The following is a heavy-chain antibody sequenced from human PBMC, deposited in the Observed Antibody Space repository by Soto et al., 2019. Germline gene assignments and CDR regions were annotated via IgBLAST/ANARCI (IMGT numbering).Heavy chain of an antibody. D-gene: IGHD3-10*01. J-gene: IGHJ5*02. V-gene: IGHV4-39*01. Sequence: PSETLSLTCSVSGASINNFAYYWGWIRQPPGKGLEWIGTVYYNENTYYNPSLKSRVAISVDTAKNQFSLNLRSVTAADTAIYFCARRERYYGSPGWFDPWRHGTLATVSS. CDR2: VYYNENT. CDR3: ARRERYYGSPGWFDP. CDR1: GASINNFAYY.